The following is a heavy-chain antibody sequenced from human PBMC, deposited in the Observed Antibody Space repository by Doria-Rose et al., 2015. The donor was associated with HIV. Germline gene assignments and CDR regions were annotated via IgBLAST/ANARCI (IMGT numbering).Heavy chain of an antibody. CDR3: ATGVTLDY. Sequence: EVQLVESGGGLVRPGGSLRLSCATSGFTFSSHRINWVRQAPGKGLERVSSISSPSAYINYADAVRGRFTISRDNARNSLYLQMDSLRAEDTAIYYCATGVTLDYWGQGTLVTVSS. D-gene: IGHD3-10*01. V-gene: IGHV3-21*01. J-gene: IGHJ4*02. CDR1: GFTFSSHR. CDR2: ISSPSAYI.